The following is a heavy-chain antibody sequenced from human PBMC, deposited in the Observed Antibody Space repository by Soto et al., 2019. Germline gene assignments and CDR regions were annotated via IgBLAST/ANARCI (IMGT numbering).Heavy chain of an antibody. V-gene: IGHV1-2*04. CDR3: ARESGSYAPPFDY. CDR2: INPNSGGT. J-gene: IGHJ4*02. Sequence: ASVKVSRKASGYTITGYHMHWVRKAPGQGLEWMGWINPNSGGTNYAQKFQGWVTMTRDTSISTAYMELSRLRSDDTAVYYCARESGSYAPPFDYWGQGTLVTVSS. D-gene: IGHD1-26*01. CDR1: GYTITGYH.